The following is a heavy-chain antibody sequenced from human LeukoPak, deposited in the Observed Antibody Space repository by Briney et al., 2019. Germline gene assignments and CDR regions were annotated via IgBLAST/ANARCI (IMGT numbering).Heavy chain of an antibody. D-gene: IGHD3-22*01. CDR2: IAYDGGNK. J-gene: IGHJ5*02. Sequence: GGSLRLSCAASGFTFSSYAIHWVRQAPGKGLEWVAVIAYDGGNKYYADSVKGRFTISRDNSKNTLSLQMNSLRAEDTAVYYCARDSSPWYYYDRSGSNGFDPWGQGTLVTVSS. CDR1: GFTFSSYA. CDR3: ARDSSPWYYYDRSGSNGFDP. V-gene: IGHV3-30-3*01.